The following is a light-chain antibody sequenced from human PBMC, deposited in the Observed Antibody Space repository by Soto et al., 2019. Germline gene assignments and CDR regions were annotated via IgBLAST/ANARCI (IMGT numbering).Light chain of an antibody. CDR3: AAWDDSLNGVV. J-gene: IGLJ2*01. Sequence: QSVLTQPPSASGTPGQRVTISCSGSSSNIGSITVNWYQQLPGTAPKLIIYSNDQRPSGVPDRFSGSKSGTSASLAISGLQSEDEADYYCAAWDDSLNGVVIGGGTKLTVL. CDR1: SSNIGSIT. V-gene: IGLV1-44*01. CDR2: SND.